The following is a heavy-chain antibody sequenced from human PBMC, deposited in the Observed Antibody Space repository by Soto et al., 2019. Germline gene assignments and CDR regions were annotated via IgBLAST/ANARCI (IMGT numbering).Heavy chain of an antibody. CDR1: GGTFSSYT. CDR3: ASLIAAAGTAYDY. V-gene: IGHV1-69*02. CDR2: IIPILGIA. D-gene: IGHD6-13*01. Sequence: GASVKVSCKASGGTFSSYTSSWVRQAPGQGLEWMGRIIPILGIANYAQKFQGRVTITADKSTSTAYMELSSLRSEDTAVYYCASLIAAAGTAYDYWGQGTLVTVSS. J-gene: IGHJ4*02.